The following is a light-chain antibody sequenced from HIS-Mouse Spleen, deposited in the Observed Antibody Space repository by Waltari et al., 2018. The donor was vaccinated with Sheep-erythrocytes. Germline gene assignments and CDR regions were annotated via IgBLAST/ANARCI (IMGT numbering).Light chain of an antibody. CDR3: QRWAGGTGE. Sequence: SYELTQPPSVSVSPGQTASITCSGDKLGDKYACWYQQKPGQSPVLVIYQDSKRPSGIPGEFSASNLGNPATLPTGGTQAWVEADNSGQRWAGGTGEFAGGTRWTVL. J-gene: IGLJ2*01. CDR1: KLGDKY. V-gene: IGLV3-1*01. CDR2: QDS.